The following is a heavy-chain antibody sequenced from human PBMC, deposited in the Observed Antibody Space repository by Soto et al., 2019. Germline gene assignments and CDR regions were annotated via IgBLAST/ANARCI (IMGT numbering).Heavy chain of an antibody. J-gene: IGHJ6*02. CDR1: GFTFISSA. D-gene: IGHD4-17*01. CDR2: IVVGSGNT. V-gene: IGHV1-58*01. CDR3: AADSDYQVLYYYYGMDV. Sequence: SVKVSCKASGFTFISSAVQWVRQARGQRLEWIGRIVVGSGNTNYAQKFQERVTITRDMSTSTAYMELSSLRYEDTAVYYCAADSDYQVLYYYYGMDVWGQGTTVTVSS.